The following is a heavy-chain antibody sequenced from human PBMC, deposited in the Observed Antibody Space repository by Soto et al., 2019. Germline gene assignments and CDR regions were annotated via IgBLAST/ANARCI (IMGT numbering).Heavy chain of an antibody. D-gene: IGHD5-12*01. V-gene: IGHV4-59*01. J-gene: IGHJ5*02. CDR2: IYYIGST. CDR3: ARDYGVATIVGWFDP. Sequence: SETLSLTCTVSGGSISSYYWSWIRQPPGKVLEWIGYIYYIGSTNYNPSLKSRVTISVDTSKIQFSLKLSSVTAADTAVYYCARDYGVATIVGWFDPWGQGTLVTVSS. CDR1: GGSISSYY.